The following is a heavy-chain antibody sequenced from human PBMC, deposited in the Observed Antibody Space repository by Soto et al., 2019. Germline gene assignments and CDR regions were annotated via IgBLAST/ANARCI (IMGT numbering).Heavy chain of an antibody. Sequence: PGGSLRLSCAASGFTFSSYSMNWVRQAPGKGLEWVSSISSSSSYIYYADSVKGRFTISRDNAKNSLYLQMNSLRADDTAVYYCASVKYSGYDFPYYFDYWGQGTLVTVSS. CDR1: GFTFSSYS. J-gene: IGHJ4*02. CDR2: ISSSSSYI. V-gene: IGHV3-21*04. D-gene: IGHD5-12*01. CDR3: ASVKYSGYDFPYYFDY.